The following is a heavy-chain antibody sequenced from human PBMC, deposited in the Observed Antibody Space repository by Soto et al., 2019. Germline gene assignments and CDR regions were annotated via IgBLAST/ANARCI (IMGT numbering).Heavy chain of an antibody. CDR3: ARDRGDYAFWSGYFYGMDV. V-gene: IGHV4-59*01. D-gene: IGHD3-3*01. J-gene: IGHJ6*02. CDR1: GGSISNYY. CDR2: ISYSGST. Sequence: PSETLSLTCSVSGGSISNYYWSWIRQAPGKGLEWIGYISYSGSTNYKPSLKSRVTILVDTPKNQFSLKLRSVTAADSAVYYCARDRGDYAFWSGYFYGMDVWGQGTTVTVSS.